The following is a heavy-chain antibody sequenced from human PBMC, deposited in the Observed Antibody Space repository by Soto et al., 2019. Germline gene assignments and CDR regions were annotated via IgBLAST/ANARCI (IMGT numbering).Heavy chain of an antibody. V-gene: IGHV1-2*04. CDR3: ARSGREYQLPNANYYYYYYMDV. D-gene: IGHD2-2*01. CDR2: INPNSGGT. CDR1: GYTFTGYY. Sequence: GGSVKVSCKASGYTFTGYYMHWVRQAPGQGLEWMGWINPNSGGTNYAQKFQGWVTMTRDTSISTAYMELSRLRSDDTAVYYCARSGREYQLPNANYYYYYYMDVWGKGTTVTVSS. J-gene: IGHJ6*03.